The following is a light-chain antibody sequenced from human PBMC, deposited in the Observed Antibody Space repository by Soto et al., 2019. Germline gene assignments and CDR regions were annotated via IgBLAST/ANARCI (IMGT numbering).Light chain of an antibody. J-gene: IGKJ3*01. CDR2: DAS. CDR1: QSVSSN. CDR3: QQYNTWPLT. Sequence: EAVMTQSPATLSVSPGERPTLSCRASQSVSSNLAWYQQKPGQAPRLLIYDASTRATGIPARFSGSGSGTEFTLTFSSLQSEDFAVYYCQQYNTWPLTFGPGTKVDIK. V-gene: IGKV3-15*01.